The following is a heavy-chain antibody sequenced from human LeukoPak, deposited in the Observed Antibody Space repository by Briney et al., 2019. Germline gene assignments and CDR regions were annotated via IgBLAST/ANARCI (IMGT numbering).Heavy chain of an antibody. CDR1: GFTFSSYA. D-gene: IGHD3-10*01. V-gene: IGHV3-30-3*01. CDR3: ARGGELLWFGEGDAFDI. J-gene: IGHJ3*02. CDR2: ISYDGSNK. Sequence: SGGSLRLSCAASGFTFSSYAMHWVRQAPGKGLEWVAVISYDGSNKYYADSVKGRFTISRDNSKNTLYLQMNSLRAEDTAVYYCARGGELLWFGEGDAFDIWGQGTMVTVSS.